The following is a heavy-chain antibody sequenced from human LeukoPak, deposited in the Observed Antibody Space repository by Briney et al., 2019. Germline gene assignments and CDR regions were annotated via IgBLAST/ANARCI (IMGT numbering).Heavy chain of an antibody. Sequence: ASVKVSCKPSGYTFTSFPINWVGQAPGQGLEWMGWINTTTGNPTYAQGLTGQFVFSLDTSVSTAYLQITSLKAEDIGVYYCARGHDTTGYFAYWGQGSLVTVSS. CDR3: ARGHDTTGYFAY. V-gene: IGHV7-4-1*02. CDR2: INTTTGNP. CDR1: GYTFTSFP. D-gene: IGHD3-9*01. J-gene: IGHJ4*02.